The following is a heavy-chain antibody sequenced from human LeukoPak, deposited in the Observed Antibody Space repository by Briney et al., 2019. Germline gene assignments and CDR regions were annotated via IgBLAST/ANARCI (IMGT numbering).Heavy chain of an antibody. D-gene: IGHD3-10*01. J-gene: IGHJ5*02. CDR3: ARWFGDSNWFDP. Sequence: ASVKVSCKASGYTFTSYGISWVRQAPGQGLEWMGWISAYNGNTNYAQKFQGRVTITADKSTSTAYMELSSLRSEDTAVYYCARWFGDSNWFDPWGQGTLVTVSS. CDR1: GYTFTSYG. CDR2: ISAYNGNT. V-gene: IGHV1-18*01.